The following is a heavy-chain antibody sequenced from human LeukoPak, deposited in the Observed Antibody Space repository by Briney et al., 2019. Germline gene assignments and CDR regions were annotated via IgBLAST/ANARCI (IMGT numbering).Heavy chain of an antibody. Sequence: APVKVSCKASGYTFTGYYMHWVRQAPGQGLEWMGRINPNSGGTNYAQKFQGRVTMTRDTSITTGYMELSRLRSDDTAVYYCARDPAVAGQYDSWGQGTLVTVSS. CDR1: GYTFTGYY. CDR3: ARDPAVAGQYDS. CDR2: INPNSGGT. J-gene: IGHJ4*02. V-gene: IGHV1-2*06. D-gene: IGHD6-19*01.